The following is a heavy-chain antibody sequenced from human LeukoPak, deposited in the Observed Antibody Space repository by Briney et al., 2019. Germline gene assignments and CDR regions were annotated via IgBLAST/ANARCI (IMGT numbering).Heavy chain of an antibody. J-gene: IGHJ4*02. CDR1: GFTFSSYG. CDR3: ATGRSGAYASDY. V-gene: IGHV3-30*03. Sequence: GGSLRLSCAASGFTFSSYGMHWVRQAPGKGLEWVAVISYDGSNKYYADSVKGRFTISRDNAKNTLYLQMNSLSAEDTAVYYCATGRSGAYASDYWGQGTLVTVSS. D-gene: IGHD2-15*01. CDR2: ISYDGSNK.